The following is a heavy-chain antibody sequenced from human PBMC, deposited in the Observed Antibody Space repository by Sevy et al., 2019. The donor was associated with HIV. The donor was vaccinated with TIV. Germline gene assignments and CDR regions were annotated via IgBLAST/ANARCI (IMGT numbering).Heavy chain of an antibody. CDR2: ISYDGSNK. D-gene: IGHD6-19*01. V-gene: IGHV3-30*04. CDR1: GFTFSSYA. Sequence: GGSLRLSCAASGFTFSSYAMHWVRQAPGKGLEGVAVISYDGSNKYYADSVKGRFTISRDNSKNTLYLQMNSLRAEDTAVYYCARSLYSSGWYEELDYFDYWGQGTLVTVSS. CDR3: ARSLYSSGWYEELDYFDY. J-gene: IGHJ4*02.